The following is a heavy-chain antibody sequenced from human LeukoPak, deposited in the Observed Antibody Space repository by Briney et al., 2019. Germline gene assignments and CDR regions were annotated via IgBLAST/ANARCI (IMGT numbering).Heavy chain of an antibody. CDR1: GFTFSGYA. V-gene: IGHV3-7*01. Sequence: GGSLRLSCAASGFTFSGYAMHWVRQAPGKGLEWVANIKEDGSEKYYMDSVKGRFTISRDNAKNSVYLQMNSLRGEDTAVYYCAQGMGAFDVWGQGTMVTVSS. D-gene: IGHD6-13*01. J-gene: IGHJ3*01. CDR2: IKEDGSEK. CDR3: AQGMGAFDV.